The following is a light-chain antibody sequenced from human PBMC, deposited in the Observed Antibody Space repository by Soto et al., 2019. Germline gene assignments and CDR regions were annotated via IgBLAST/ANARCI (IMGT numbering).Light chain of an antibody. J-gene: IGLJ1*01. Sequence: LTPPASVSGSPGQSTTISCTGTSSDVGSYNLVSWYQQHPGKAPKLMIYEGSKRPSGVSNRFSGSKSGNTASLTISGLQAEDEADYYCCSYAGSSTYVFGTGTKVTVL. CDR1: SSDVGSYNL. CDR3: CSYAGSSTYV. CDR2: EGS. V-gene: IGLV2-23*01.